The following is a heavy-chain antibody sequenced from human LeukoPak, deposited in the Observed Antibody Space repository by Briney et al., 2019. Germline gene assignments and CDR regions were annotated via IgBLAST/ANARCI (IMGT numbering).Heavy chain of an antibody. CDR2: IYYSGST. V-gene: IGHV4-59*12. Sequence: SETLSLTCTVSGGSISSYYWSWIRQPPGKGLEWIGYIYYSGSTNYNPSLKSRVTISVDTSKNQFSLKLSSVTAADTAVYYCAGLFSSSWYDNWFDPRGQGTLVTVSS. CDR1: GGSISSYY. CDR3: AGLFSSSWYDNWFDP. D-gene: IGHD6-13*01. J-gene: IGHJ5*02.